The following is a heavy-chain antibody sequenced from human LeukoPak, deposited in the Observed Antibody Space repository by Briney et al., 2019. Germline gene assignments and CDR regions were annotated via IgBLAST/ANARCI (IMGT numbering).Heavy chain of an antibody. CDR2: IFGNGDTT. V-gene: IGHV3-23*01. Sequence: GGSLRLSCAASRFSFSSYALNWVRQAPGKGLEWVSIIFGNGDTTYYADSVKGRFTVSRDNSKDTLYLKMNDLRPDDTAIYYCAKRNTMVRGGPCFDYWGQGLLVTVS. CDR1: RFSFSSYA. D-gene: IGHD3-10*01. J-gene: IGHJ4*02. CDR3: AKRNTMVRGGPCFDY.